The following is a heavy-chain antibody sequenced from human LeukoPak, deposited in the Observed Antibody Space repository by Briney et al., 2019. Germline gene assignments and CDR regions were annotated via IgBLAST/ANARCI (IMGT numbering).Heavy chain of an antibody. V-gene: IGHV3-21*01. D-gene: IGHD6-13*01. CDR2: ISSSSSYI. CDR3: ARDSGVDSSSWYYPYYYYGMDV. J-gene: IGHJ6*02. CDR1: GFTFSSYS. Sequence: GGSLRLSCAASGFTFSSYSMNWVRQAPGKGLEWVSSISSSSSYIYYADSVKGRFTISRDNAKNSLYLQMNSLRAEDTAVYYCARDSGVDSSSWYYPYYYYGMDVWGQGTTVTVSS.